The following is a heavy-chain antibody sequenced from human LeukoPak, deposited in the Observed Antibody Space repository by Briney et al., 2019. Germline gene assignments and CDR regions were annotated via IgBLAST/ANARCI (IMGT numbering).Heavy chain of an antibody. D-gene: IGHD3-3*01. CDR1: GFTFSSYA. V-gene: IGHV3-23*01. CDR2: ISGSGGST. Sequence: GGSLRLSCAASGFTFSSYAMSWVRQAPGKGLEWVSAISGSGGSTYYADSVKGRFTISRDNSKRTLFLQMNSLRAEDTAFYYCAKAELGVDTFFDYWGQGTLVTVSS. J-gene: IGHJ4*02. CDR3: AKAELGVDTFFDY.